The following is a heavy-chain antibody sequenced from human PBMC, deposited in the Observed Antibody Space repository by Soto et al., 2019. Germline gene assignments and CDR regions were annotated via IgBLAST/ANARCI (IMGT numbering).Heavy chain of an antibody. CDR1: GGTFSSYA. D-gene: IGHD2-21*02. J-gene: IGHJ4*02. V-gene: IGHV1-69*06. Sequence: QVQLVQSGAEVKKPGSSVKVSCKASGGTFSSYAISWVRQAPGQGLEWMGGINSGGGNTDYAQKFQGRVTVTRDTSTSTVYMELTSLRFDDTAVYYCAGGNCAGDCYFDYWGQGTLVTVSS. CDR2: INSGGGNT. CDR3: AGGNCAGDCYFDY.